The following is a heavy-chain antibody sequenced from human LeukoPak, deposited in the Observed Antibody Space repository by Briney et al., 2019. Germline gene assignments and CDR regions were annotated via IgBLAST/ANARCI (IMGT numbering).Heavy chain of an antibody. CDR1: GSTLSTYT. J-gene: IGHJ5*02. Sequence: HPGGSLRLSCTASGSTLSTYTMNWVRQAPGKGLEWVSYISSTSTTKYYADSVKGRFTISRDNSKNSLDLQMNRLTAEDTVVYYCARDRSLVDGDYGVWFDAWGQGSLVTVSS. CDR3: ARDRSLVDGDYGVWFDA. D-gene: IGHD4-17*01. CDR2: ISSTSTTK. V-gene: IGHV3-48*04.